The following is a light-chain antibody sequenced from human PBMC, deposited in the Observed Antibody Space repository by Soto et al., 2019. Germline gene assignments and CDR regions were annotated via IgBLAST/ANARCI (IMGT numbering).Light chain of an antibody. CDR1: GSDIGAYNY. CDR2: GVT. Sequence: QSVLTQPASVSGSPGQSITISCTGTGSDIGAYNYVSWYQQHPGKAPKIIIYGVTHRPSRDSTRFSASKSAYTASLTISGLQAEDDADYYCSSFTSSYFYVFGPGTNATVL. CDR3: SSFTSSYFYV. J-gene: IGLJ1*01. V-gene: IGLV2-14*01.